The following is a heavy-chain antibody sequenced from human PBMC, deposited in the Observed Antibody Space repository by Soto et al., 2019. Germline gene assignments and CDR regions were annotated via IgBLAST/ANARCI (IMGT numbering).Heavy chain of an antibody. Sequence: PWGSLPVFCVCSGFRFSDYPLNSVRQAPGQGLEWVAKINGRGTSTNYVDSVRGRFSTSRDSTRNSLYLNMDSLRVEATATYYCVRGTPTPGLDIWGRGTTVTVSS. CDR2: INGRGTST. V-gene: IGHV3-7*03. J-gene: IGHJ6*02. D-gene: IGHD1-1*01. CDR1: GFRFSDYP. CDR3: VRGTPTPGLDI.